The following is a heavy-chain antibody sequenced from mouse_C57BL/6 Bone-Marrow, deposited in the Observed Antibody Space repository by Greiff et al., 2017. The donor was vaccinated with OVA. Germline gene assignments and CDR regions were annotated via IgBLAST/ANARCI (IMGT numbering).Heavy chain of an antibody. V-gene: IGHV1-63*01. CDR1: GYTFTNYW. D-gene: IGHD1-1*01. Sequence: VQLQQSGAELVRPGTSVKMSCKASGYTFTNYWIGWAKQRPGHGLEWIGDIYPGGGYTNYNEKFKGKATLTADKSSSTAYMQFSSLTSEDSAIYYCARSGYYGRSSSFAYWAPGPLVPVSA. CDR3: ARSGYYGRSSSFAY. CDR2: IYPGGGYT. J-gene: IGHJ3*01.